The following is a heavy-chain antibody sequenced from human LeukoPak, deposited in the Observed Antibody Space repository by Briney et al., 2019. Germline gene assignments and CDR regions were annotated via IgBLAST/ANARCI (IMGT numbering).Heavy chain of an antibody. D-gene: IGHD6-19*01. J-gene: IGHJ4*02. Sequence: PGGSLRLSCAASGFTFDDYGMSWIRQAPGKGLEWVSGINWNGGSTGYADSVKGRFTISRDNAKNSLYLQMNSLRAEDTALYYCVRDPGIAVAGVWGQGTLVTVSS. CDR2: INWNGGST. CDR1: GFTFDDYG. V-gene: IGHV3-20*04. CDR3: VRDPGIAVAGV.